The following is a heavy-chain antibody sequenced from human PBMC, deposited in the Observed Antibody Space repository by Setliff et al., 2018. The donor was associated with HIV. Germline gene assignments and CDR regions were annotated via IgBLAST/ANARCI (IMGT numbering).Heavy chain of an antibody. CDR1: GDSITSGGFY. D-gene: IGHD3-22*01. V-gene: IGHV4-31*03. CDR3: AREIPYSYGGRGHPL. J-gene: IGHJ4*02. Sequence: KTSETLSLTCTVSGDSITSGGFYCNWSRQHPGKGLEWIGWIYYSGRTKYNPSLESRVTISVDTSRNQFSLTVSSVTAADTAVYYCAREIPYSYGGRGHPLWGQGTLVTVSS. CDR2: IYYSGRT.